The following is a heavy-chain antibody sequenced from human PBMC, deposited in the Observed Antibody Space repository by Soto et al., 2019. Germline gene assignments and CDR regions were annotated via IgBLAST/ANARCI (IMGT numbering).Heavy chain of an antibody. CDR3: ARLGPYASGTYSFRHNRFDP. J-gene: IGHJ5*02. D-gene: IGHD3-10*01. CDR1: GFTFSDHY. V-gene: IGHV3-72*01. Sequence: GGSLRLSCAASGFTFSDHYMDWVRQAPGKGLEWVGRTRNKANSYTTEYAASVKGRFTISRDDPMNSLYLQMNSLKTEDTAVYYCARLGPYASGTYSFRHNRFDPWGQGTLVTVSS. CDR2: TRNKANSYTT.